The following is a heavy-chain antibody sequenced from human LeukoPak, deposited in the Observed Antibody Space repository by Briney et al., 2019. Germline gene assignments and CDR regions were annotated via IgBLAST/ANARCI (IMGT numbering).Heavy chain of an antibody. Sequence: GGSLRLSCEASGFTFSGYAVSWVRQAPGKGLECMGVIWYGGSNKYYGDSVKGRFTISRDRSKNTVYLQMNSLRAEDTAVYYCARKYSSSWYADYWGQGTLVTVSS. V-gene: IGHV3-33*08. D-gene: IGHD6-13*01. J-gene: IGHJ4*02. CDR1: GFTFSGYA. CDR3: ARKYSSSWYADY. CDR2: IWYGGSNK.